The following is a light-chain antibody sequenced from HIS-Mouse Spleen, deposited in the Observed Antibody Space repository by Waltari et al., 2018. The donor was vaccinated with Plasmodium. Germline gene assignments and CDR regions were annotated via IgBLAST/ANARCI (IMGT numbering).Light chain of an antibody. J-gene: IGLJ3*02. CDR2: EDS. CDR1: ALPNKY. CDR3: YSTDSSGNHRV. V-gene: IGLV3-10*01. Sequence: SYELTQPPSVSVSPGQTARITCSGDALPNKYSYWYQQKPGPAPVLVIYEDSKRPSGITERFSGPSSGTMATLTISGAQVEDEADYYCYSTDSSGNHRVFGGGTKLTVL.